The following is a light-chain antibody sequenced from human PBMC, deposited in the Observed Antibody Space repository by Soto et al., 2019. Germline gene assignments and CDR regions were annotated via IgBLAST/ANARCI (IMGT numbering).Light chain of an antibody. Sequence: EIVLTQSPATLSLSPGERATLSCRASQSVSSNYLAWYQQQPGQAPRLLIYGASSRATGIPDRFSGSGSGTDFTLTISRLEPEDFAVYYCQQYCNSRSTFGQGTQLEIK. J-gene: IGKJ2*01. CDR1: QSVSSNY. CDR2: GAS. CDR3: QQYCNSRST. V-gene: IGKV3-20*01.